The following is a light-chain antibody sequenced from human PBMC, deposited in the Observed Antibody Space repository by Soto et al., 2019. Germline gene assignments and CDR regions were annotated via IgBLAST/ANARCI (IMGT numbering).Light chain of an antibody. V-gene: IGKV3D-15*01. CDR3: QQRSDWSSVT. CDR1: QSVSTN. J-gene: IGKJ4*01. Sequence: EIVMTQSPATLSVSPGASATLSCRASQSVSTNLAWYQQKPGQVPRVLIYGASTRATGIPARFSGSGSGTDFTLTISSLEPEDFAVYYCQQRSDWSSVTFGGGTKVDIK. CDR2: GAS.